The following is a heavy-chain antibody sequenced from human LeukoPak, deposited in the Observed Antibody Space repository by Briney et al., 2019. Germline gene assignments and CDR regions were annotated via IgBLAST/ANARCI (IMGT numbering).Heavy chain of an antibody. V-gene: IGHV3-48*03. J-gene: IGHJ5*01. Sequence: GGSLRLSCAASGFTFSNYEMNWVRQAPGKGLEWVSYISFSGNTIYYADSVKGRFTISRVDAKNSLYLQMSSLRVEDTAVYYCTRDPRHFDSCGQGTLVTVSS. D-gene: IGHD6-6*01. CDR1: GFTFSNYE. CDR2: ISFSGNTI. CDR3: TRDPRHFDS.